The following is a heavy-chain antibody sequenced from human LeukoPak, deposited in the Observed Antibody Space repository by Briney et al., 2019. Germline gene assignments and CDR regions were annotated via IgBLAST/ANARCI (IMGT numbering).Heavy chain of an antibody. D-gene: IGHD3-10*01. V-gene: IGHV6-1*01. Sequence: SQTLSLTCAISGDSVSSNSAAWNWIRQSPSRGLEWLGRTYYRSKWYNDYAVSVKSRITISPDTSKNQFSLQLNSVTPEDTAVCYCARGTVLLWFGEQLGYYYMDVWGKGTTVTVSS. CDR1: GDSVSSNSAA. CDR3: ARGTVLLWFGEQLGYYYMDV. CDR2: TYYRSKWYN. J-gene: IGHJ6*03.